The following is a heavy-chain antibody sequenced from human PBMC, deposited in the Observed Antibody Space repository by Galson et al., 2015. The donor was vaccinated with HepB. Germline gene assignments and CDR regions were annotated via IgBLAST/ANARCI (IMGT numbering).Heavy chain of an antibody. D-gene: IGHD5-12*01. CDR1: GFIFSNYN. J-gene: IGHJ4*02. CDR3: ARDPPDLVATINETDDY. CDR2: ISSSSSYI. V-gene: IGHV3-21*01. Sequence: SLRLSCAASGFIFSNYNMNWVRQAPGKGLEWVSSISSSSSYIYYADSVRGRFTISRDNPKNSLFLQMNSLRAEDTAVYYCARDPPDLVATINETDDYWGQGTLVTVSS.